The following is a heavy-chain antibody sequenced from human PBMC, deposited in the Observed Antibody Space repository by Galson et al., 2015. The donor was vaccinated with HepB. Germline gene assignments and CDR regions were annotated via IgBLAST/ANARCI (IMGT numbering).Heavy chain of an antibody. D-gene: IGHD3-22*01. CDR3: ARGSNYYDSSGYYYGGFDY. J-gene: IGHJ4*02. Sequence: SLRLSCAASGFTFSSYGMHWVRQAPGKGLEWVAVISYDGSNKYYADSVKGRFTISRDNSKNTLYLQMNSLRAEDTAVYYCARGSNYYDSSGYYYGGFDYWGQGTLVTVSS. V-gene: IGHV3-30*03. CDR2: ISYDGSNK. CDR1: GFTFSSYG.